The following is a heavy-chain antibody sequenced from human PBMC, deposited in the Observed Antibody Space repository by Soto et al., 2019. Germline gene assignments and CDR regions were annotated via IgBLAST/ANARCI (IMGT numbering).Heavy chain of an antibody. V-gene: IGHV3-33*01. CDR2: IWHDGTNK. CDR1: GFTFSDYA. D-gene: IGHD4-17*01. CDR3: ASPALLVTTFDY. Sequence: QAQLVESGGGVVQPGKSLRLSCAASGFTFSDYAMHWIRQAPGKGLEWVAVIWHDGTNKYYAHSVKGRFTISRDNSKNTLYLQMNRLRAEDTAVYYCASPALLVTTFDYWGQGTLVTVSS. J-gene: IGHJ4*02.